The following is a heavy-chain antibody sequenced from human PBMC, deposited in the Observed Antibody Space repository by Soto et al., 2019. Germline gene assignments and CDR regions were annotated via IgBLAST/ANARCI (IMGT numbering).Heavy chain of an antibody. J-gene: IGHJ6*02. V-gene: IGHV1-8*01. CDR1: GYTFTSYD. CDR3: ARGAPNYYGSGSYRRYYGMDV. Sequence: ASVKVSCKASGYTFTSYDTNWVRQATGRGLEWMGWMNPNSGNTGYAQKFQGRVTMTRNTSISTAYMELSSLRSEDTAVYYCARGAPNYYGSGSYRRYYGMDVWGQGTTVTVSS. CDR2: MNPNSGNT. D-gene: IGHD3-10*01.